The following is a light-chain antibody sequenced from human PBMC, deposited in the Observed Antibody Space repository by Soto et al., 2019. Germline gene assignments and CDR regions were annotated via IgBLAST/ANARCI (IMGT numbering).Light chain of an antibody. Sequence: DIQMTQSPSSLSASLGDRDILTCRASQGIGDFLAWYQQKPGKVPKLLIYAASTLQSGVPSRFSGSGSGTEFTLTISSLQPEDVATYFCQKYNTVPLTFGGGTKV. V-gene: IGKV1-27*01. CDR1: QGIGDF. CDR2: AAS. CDR3: QKYNTVPLT. J-gene: IGKJ4*01.